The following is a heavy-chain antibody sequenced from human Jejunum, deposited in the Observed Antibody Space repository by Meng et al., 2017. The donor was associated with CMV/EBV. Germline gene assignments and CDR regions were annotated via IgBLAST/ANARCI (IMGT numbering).Heavy chain of an antibody. Sequence: SGFTFSSYWMSWVRPAPGKGLEWVANIKQDGSEKYYVDSVKGRFTISRDNAKNSLYLQMNSLRAEDTAVYYCARGRVPVGAALNYWGQGTLVTVSS. J-gene: IGHJ4*02. V-gene: IGHV3-7*01. CDR1: GFTFSSYW. D-gene: IGHD1-26*01. CDR2: IKQDGSEK. CDR3: ARGRVPVGAALNY.